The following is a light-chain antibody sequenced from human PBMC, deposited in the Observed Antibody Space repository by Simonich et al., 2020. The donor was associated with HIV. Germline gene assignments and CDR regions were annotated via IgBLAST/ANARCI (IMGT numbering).Light chain of an antibody. CDR2: AAS. V-gene: IGKV1-39*01. J-gene: IGKJ2*01. CDR1: QSISRY. CDR3: QQSYSTPMYT. Sequence: DIQMTQSPSSLSESVGDRVTITCRASQSISRYLNWYQQKPGKAPRLLIYAASSLQSGVPSRFSGSGSGTDFTLTISSLQPEDFATYYCQQSYSTPMYTFGKGTKLEI.